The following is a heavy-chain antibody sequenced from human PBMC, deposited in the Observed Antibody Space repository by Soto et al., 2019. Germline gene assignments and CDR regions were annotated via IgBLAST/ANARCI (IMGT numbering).Heavy chain of an antibody. J-gene: IGHJ4*02. D-gene: IGHD2-15*01. CDR2: IYWDDDK. CDR3: AHSIAPRLFDY. V-gene: IGHV2-5*02. Sequence: QITLKESGPTLVKPTQTLTLTCSFSGFSLRTSGLGVGWIRQPPGKALEWLALIYWDDDKRYSPSLETRLTITKDTSKHQVVLTMTNMDPVDTATSFCAHSIAPRLFDYWGQGILVTVSS. CDR1: GFSLRTSGLG.